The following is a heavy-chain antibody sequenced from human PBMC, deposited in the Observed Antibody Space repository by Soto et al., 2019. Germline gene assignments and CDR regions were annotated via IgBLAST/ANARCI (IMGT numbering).Heavy chain of an antibody. D-gene: IGHD2-21*02. J-gene: IGHJ4*02. CDR3: ARVHSLVVVTAIGY. CDR1: GFTFSSYA. Sequence: QVQLVESGGGVVQPGRSLRLSCAASGFTFSSYAMHWVRQAPGKGLEWVAVISYDGSNKYYADSVKGRFTISRDNSKNPLYLQMNSLRAEDTAVYYCARVHSLVVVTAIGYWGQGTLVTVSS. V-gene: IGHV3-30-3*01. CDR2: ISYDGSNK.